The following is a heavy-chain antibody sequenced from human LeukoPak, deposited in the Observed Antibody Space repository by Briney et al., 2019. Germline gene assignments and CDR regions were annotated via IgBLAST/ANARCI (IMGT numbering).Heavy chain of an antibody. J-gene: IGHJ6*03. CDR2: IMPLFNTA. Sequence: SVTLSCTASGGTFSSYTITWVRQAHGQGLERMGGIMPLFNTASCARQFQGRVTMSTGYFTCTACLELRSLRFEDTAMYYCARVDRSHFYLDVLGKGTTVTVSS. CDR1: GGTFSSYT. CDR3: ARVDRSHFYLDV. V-gene: IGHV1-69*05.